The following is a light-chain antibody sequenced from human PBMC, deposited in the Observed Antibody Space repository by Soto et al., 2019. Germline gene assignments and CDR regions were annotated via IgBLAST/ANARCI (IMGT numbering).Light chain of an antibody. V-gene: IGLV1-47*01. CDR3: AAWDDSLAGWL. J-gene: IGLJ3*02. CDR2: RNT. CDR1: SSNIGTNY. Sequence: QSVLTQPPSASGTPGQRVTISCSGNSSNIGTNYVYWYQHLPGTAPKVLIYRNTQRPSGVPDRFSGSKSGTSASLAISGLLSGDEADYYCAAWDDSLAGWLFGGGTQLTVL.